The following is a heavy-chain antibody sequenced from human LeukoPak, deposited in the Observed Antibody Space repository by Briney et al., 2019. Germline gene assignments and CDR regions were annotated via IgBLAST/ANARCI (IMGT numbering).Heavy chain of an antibody. CDR2: ISSRGGSL. CDR1: GFSFSDYY. D-gene: IGHD6-6*01. CDR3: TKGGQSSSMFWIY. V-gene: IGHV3-11*01. Sequence: GGSLRHSCAASGFSFSDYYMTWIRQTPGKGLEWVSQISSRGGSLYYADSVKGRFTISRDNAKDSLYLQMNSLRAEDTGVYYCTKGGQSSSMFWIYWGQGALVTVSS. J-gene: IGHJ4*02.